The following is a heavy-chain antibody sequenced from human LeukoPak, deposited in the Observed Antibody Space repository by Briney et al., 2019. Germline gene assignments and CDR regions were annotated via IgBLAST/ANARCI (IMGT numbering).Heavy chain of an antibody. Sequence: SETLSLTCTVSGGSISSYFWSWIRQPPGKGLEWLGYISYSRSTNYNPSLKSRVTISVDTTKNQFSLKLSSVTAADTAVYYCARDADTSSHFDYWGQGTLVTVSS. CDR2: ISYSRST. D-gene: IGHD2-2*01. CDR3: ARDADTSSHFDY. J-gene: IGHJ4*02. V-gene: IGHV4-59*01. CDR1: GGSISSYF.